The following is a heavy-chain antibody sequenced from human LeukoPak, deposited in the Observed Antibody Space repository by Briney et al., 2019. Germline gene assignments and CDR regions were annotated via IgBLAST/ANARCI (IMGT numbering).Heavy chain of an antibody. D-gene: IGHD3-16*01. Sequence: GGSLRLSCAASGFTFSSYGMHWVRQAPGKGLEWVAVIWYDGSNKYCADSVKGRFTISRDNSKNTLYLQMNSLRAEDTAVYYCAREESFGGPRRTLNYWGQGTLVTVSS. J-gene: IGHJ4*02. CDR1: GFTFSSYG. CDR3: AREESFGGPRRTLNY. CDR2: IWYDGSNK. V-gene: IGHV3-33*01.